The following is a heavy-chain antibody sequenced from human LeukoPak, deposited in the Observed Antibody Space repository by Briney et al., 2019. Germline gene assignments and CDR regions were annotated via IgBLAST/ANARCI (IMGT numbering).Heavy chain of an antibody. J-gene: IGHJ4*02. Sequence: PGGSLRLSCAASGFTFSSYSMNWVRQAPGKGLEWVSSISSSSSYIYYADSVKGRFAISRDNAKNSLYLQMNSLRAEDMAVYYCARAVDGYNYVRYDYWGQGTLVTVSS. V-gene: IGHV3-21*01. D-gene: IGHD5-24*01. CDR3: ARAVDGYNYVRYDY. CDR2: ISSSSSYI. CDR1: GFTFSSYS.